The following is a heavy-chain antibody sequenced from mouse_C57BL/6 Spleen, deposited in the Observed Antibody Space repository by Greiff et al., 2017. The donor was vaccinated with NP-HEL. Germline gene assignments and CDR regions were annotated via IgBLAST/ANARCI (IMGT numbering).Heavy chain of an antibody. D-gene: IGHD2-4*01. V-gene: IGHV1-52*01. Sequence: QVQLQQPGAELVRPGSSVKLSCKASGYTFTSYWMHWVKQRPIQGLEWIGNIDPSDSETHYNQKFKDKATLTVDKSSSTAYMQLRSLTSEDSAVYYCARGYYDYDSSWFAYWGQGTLVTVSA. CDR2: IDPSDSET. CDR3: ARGYYDYDSSWFAY. J-gene: IGHJ3*01. CDR1: GYTFTSYW.